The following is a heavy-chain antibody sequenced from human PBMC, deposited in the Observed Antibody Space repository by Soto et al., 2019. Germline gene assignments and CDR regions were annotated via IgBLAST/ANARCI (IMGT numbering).Heavy chain of an antibody. CDR2: ISSSSTI. V-gene: IGHV3-48*02. CDR3: ARVYCSSTSCYPYYYGMDV. J-gene: IGHJ6*02. D-gene: IGHD2-2*01. CDR1: GFTFSSYS. Sequence: GGSLRLSCAASGFTFSSYSMNWVRQAPGKGLEWVSYISSSSTIYYADSVKGRFTISRDNAKNSLYLQMNSLRDEDTAVYYCARVYCSSTSCYPYYYGMDVWGQGTTVTVSS.